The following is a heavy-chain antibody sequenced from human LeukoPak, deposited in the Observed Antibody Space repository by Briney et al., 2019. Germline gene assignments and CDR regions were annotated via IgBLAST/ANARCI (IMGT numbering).Heavy chain of an antibody. Sequence: GGSLRLSCAASGFAFSSYEMNWVRQAPGKWLEWVSYISSSGSTIYYADSVKGRFTISRDNAKNSLYLQMNSLRAEDTAVYYCAELGITMIGGVWGKGTTVTISS. V-gene: IGHV3-48*03. CDR2: ISSSGSTI. CDR1: GFAFSSYE. D-gene: IGHD3-10*02. CDR3: AELGITMIGGV. J-gene: IGHJ6*04.